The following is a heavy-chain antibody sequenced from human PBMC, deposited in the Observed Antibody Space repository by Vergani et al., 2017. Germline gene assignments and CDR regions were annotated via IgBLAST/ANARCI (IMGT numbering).Heavy chain of an antibody. J-gene: IGHJ5*02. CDR2: IYPGDSDT. D-gene: IGHD3-22*01. Sequence: EVQLVQSGAEVKKPGQSLKISCKGSGYSFTSYWIGWVRQMPGKGLEWMGIIYPGDSDTRYSPSFQGQVTISADKPISTAYLQWSSLKASDTAMYYCAGSPAFSSGYLWFDPWGQGTLVTVSS. CDR1: GYSFTSYW. CDR3: AGSPAFSSGYLWFDP. V-gene: IGHV5-51*01.